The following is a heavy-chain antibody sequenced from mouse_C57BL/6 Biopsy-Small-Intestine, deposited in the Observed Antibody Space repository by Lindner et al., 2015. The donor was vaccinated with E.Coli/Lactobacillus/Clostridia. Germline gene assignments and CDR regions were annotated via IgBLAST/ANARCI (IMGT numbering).Heavy chain of an antibody. CDR1: GYTFTTYP. V-gene: IGHV1-47*01. CDR3: ARCPNWNDY. Sequence: VQLQESGAELVKPGASVKMSCKASGYTFTTYPIEWMKQNHGKSLEWIGNFHPYNDDTKYNEKFKGKATLTVDTSSSTAYMELHSLTSEDSAVYFCARCPNWNDYWGQGTTLTVSS. CDR2: FHPYNDDT. J-gene: IGHJ2*01. D-gene: IGHD4-1*01.